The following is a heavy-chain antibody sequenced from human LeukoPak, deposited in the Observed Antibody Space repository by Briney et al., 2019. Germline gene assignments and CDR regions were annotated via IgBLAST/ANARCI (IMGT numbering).Heavy chain of an antibody. D-gene: IGHD1-20*01. CDR1: GFTFSSYS. CDR2: ISSSSSYI. CDR3: ASSGITGTGFDY. Sequence: PEGSLRLSCAASGFTFSSYSMNWVRQAPGKGLEWVSSISSSSSYIYYADSVKGRFTISRDNAKNSLYLQMNSLRAEDTAVYYCASSGITGTGFDYWGQGTLVTVSS. V-gene: IGHV3-21*01. J-gene: IGHJ4*02.